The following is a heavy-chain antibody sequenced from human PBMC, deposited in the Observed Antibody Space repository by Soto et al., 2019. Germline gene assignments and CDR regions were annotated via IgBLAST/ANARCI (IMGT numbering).Heavy chain of an antibody. CDR2: ISSSGSTI. CDR1: GFIFSDYY. CDR3: ASGTTTTVTAFHI. V-gene: IGHV3-11*01. D-gene: IGHD4-17*01. Sequence: QVQLVESGGGLVKPGGSLRLSCAASGFIFSDYYMTWIRQAPGKGLEWVSYISSSGSTIYYADSGKGRFTISRDSDKNYLNLQMNSLRADDTDLYSCASGTTTTVTAFHIWGQGTMVTVSS. J-gene: IGHJ3*02.